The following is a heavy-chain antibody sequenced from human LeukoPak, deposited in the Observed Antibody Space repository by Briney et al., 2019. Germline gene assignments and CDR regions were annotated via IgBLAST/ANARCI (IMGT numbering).Heavy chain of an antibody. Sequence: SETLSLTCTVSGGSISSYYWSWIRQPPGKGLEWIGYIYYSGSTNFNPSLKSPVTIPVEPSKDHFFLKMDPVTAADAAVYDCAREAADSSGRHFDYWGQGTLVTVSS. CDR2: IYYSGST. V-gene: IGHV4-59*13. D-gene: IGHD6-19*01. CDR3: AREAADSSGRHFDY. J-gene: IGHJ4*02. CDR1: GGSISSYY.